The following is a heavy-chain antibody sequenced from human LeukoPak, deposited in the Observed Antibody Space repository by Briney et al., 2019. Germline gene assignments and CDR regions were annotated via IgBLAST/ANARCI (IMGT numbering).Heavy chain of an antibody. V-gene: IGHV1-2*06. J-gene: IGHJ2*01. CDR3: ARDAGYSYGALGWYFDL. D-gene: IGHD5-18*01. CDR1: GYTFTGYY. Sequence: ASVKVSCKASGYTFTGYYMHWVRQAPGQGLEWMGRINPNSGNTGYAQKFQGRVTITRNTSISTAYMELSRLRSDDTAVYYCARDAGYSYGALGWYFDLWGRGTLVTVSS. CDR2: INPNSGNT.